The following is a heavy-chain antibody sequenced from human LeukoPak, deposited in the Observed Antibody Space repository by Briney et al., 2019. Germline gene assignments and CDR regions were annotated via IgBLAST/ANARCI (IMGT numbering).Heavy chain of an antibody. CDR3: ARGLIAAAGTGYYGMDV. CDR1: GGSISSYY. Sequence: NPSETLSLTCTVSGGSISSYYWSWIRQPPGKGLEWIGYIYYSGSTNYNPSLKSRVTISVDTSKNQFSLKLSSVTAADTAVYYCARGLIAAAGTGYYGMDVWGQGTTVTVSS. V-gene: IGHV4-59*01. CDR2: IYYSGST. J-gene: IGHJ6*02. D-gene: IGHD6-13*01.